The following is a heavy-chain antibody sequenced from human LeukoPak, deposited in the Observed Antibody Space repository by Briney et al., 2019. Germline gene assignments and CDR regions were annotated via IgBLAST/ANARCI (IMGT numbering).Heavy chain of an antibody. V-gene: IGHV4-38-2*01. CDR3: ARGPAAGTFDY. J-gene: IGHJ4*02. CDR1: GYSISSGYY. D-gene: IGHD6-13*01. Sequence: KPSETLSLTCAVSGYSISSGYYWGWIRQPPGKGLEWIGSIYHSGSTYYNPSLKGRVTISADTSKNQFSLKLSSVTAADTAVYYCARGPAAGTFDYWGQGTLVTVSS. CDR2: IYHSGST.